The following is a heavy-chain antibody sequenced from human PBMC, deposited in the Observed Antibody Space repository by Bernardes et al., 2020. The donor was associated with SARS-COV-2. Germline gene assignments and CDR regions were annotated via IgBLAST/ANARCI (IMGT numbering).Heavy chain of an antibody. D-gene: IGHD2-8*01. CDR1: GDSISSTSYY. V-gene: IGHV4-39*01. Sequence: SETLSLTCAVSGDSISSTSYYWGWIRQPPGKGLEWIGNIFYDGITYYNPSLKSRVTISVDTSKNRFSLKLSSVTAADTAVYFCARGAAEVLLASDYWGQGTLVTVSS. CDR2: IFYDGIT. CDR3: ARGAAEVLLASDY. J-gene: IGHJ4*02.